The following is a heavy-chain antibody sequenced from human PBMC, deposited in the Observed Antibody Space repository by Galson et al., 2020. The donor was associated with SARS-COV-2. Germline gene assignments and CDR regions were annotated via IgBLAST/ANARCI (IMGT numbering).Heavy chain of an antibody. D-gene: IGHD2-8*01. J-gene: IGHJ4*02. CDR1: GYSFTSYW. CDR3: ARQTVDCTNGVCHQWMAY. V-gene: IGHV5-10-1*01. Sequence: KIGESLKISCKGSGYSFTSYWISWVRQMPGKGLEWMGRIDPSDSYTNYSPSFQGHVTISADKSISTAYLQWSSLKASDTAMYYCARQTVDCTNGVCHQWMAYWGQGTLVTVSS. CDR2: IDPSDSYT.